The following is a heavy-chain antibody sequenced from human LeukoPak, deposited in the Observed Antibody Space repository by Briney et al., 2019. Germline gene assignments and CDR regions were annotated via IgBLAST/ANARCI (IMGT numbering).Heavy chain of an antibody. J-gene: IGHJ5*02. V-gene: IGHV4-31*03. D-gene: IGHD3-22*01. Sequence: SETLSLTCIVSGASFSSGGYYWSWIRQPPGKGLEGIGYIDYNGNTYYNPALKSRVTISVDTSKTQFSLRLNSVTAADTAVYSCARSYDSSGYYIGNWFDPWGQGTLVTVSS. CDR2: IDYNGNT. CDR3: ARSYDSSGYYIGNWFDP. CDR1: GASFSSGGYY.